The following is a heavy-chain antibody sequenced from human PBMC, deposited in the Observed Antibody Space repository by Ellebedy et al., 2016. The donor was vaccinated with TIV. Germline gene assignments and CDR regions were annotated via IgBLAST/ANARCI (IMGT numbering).Heavy chain of an antibody. D-gene: IGHD6-13*01. CDR1: GFTFSSFG. Sequence: GESLKISXAASGFTFSSFGMHWVRQAPGKGLEWVALVSHDGNKYYAESVKGRFTISRDNAKNSLYLQMNSLRAEDTAVYYCAAAAGAGDDAFDIWGQGTMVTVSS. CDR3: AAAAGAGDDAFDI. V-gene: IGHV3-30*03. CDR2: VSHDGNK. J-gene: IGHJ3*02.